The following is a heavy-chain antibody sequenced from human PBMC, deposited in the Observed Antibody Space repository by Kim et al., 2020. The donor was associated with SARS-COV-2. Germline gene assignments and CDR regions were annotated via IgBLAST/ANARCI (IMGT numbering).Heavy chain of an antibody. CDR1: GGSFSGYY. Sequence: SETLSLTCAVYGGSFSGYYWSWIRQPPGKGLEWIGEINHSGSTNYNPSLKSRVTISVDTSKNQFSLKLSSVTAADTAVYYCARGGPRGYSYGYRYYGMDVWGQGTTVTVSS. J-gene: IGHJ6*02. V-gene: IGHV4-34*01. D-gene: IGHD5-18*01. CDR2: INHSGST. CDR3: ARGGPRGYSYGYRYYGMDV.